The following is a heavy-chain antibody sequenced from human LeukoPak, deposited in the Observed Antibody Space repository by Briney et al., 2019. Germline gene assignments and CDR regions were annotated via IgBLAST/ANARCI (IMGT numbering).Heavy chain of an antibody. CDR1: GFTFSSYS. CDR2: ISSSSSYI. V-gene: IGHV3-21*01. CDR3: ARGSSGEDYFDS. D-gene: IGHD1-26*01. Sequence: PGGSLRLSCAASGFTFSSYSMNWVRQAPGKGLEWVSSISSSSSYIYYADSVKGRFTISRDNAKNSLYLQMNSLRAEDTAVYYCARGSSGEDYFDSWGQGTLVTVSS. J-gene: IGHJ4*02.